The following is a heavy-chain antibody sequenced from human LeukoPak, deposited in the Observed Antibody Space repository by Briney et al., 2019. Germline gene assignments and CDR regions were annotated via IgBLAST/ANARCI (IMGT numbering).Heavy chain of an antibody. J-gene: IGHJ4*02. CDR3: ARGERRGSINYFDY. CDR1: GGTFSSYA. Sequence: GSSVKVSCKASGGTFSSYAISWVRQAPGQGLEWMGGIIPIFGTANYAQKFQGRVTITTDESTSTAYMELSSLRSEDTAVYYCARGERRGSINYFDYWGQGTLVTVSS. CDR2: IIPIFGTA. V-gene: IGHV1-69*05.